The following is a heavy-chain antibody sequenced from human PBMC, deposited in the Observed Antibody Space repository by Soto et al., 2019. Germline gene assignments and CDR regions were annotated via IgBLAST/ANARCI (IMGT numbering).Heavy chain of an antibody. D-gene: IGHD4-17*01. CDR2: INWNGNSR. Sequence: GGSLRLSCVASGFTFDDYGMSWVRQVPGKGLEWVSGINWNGNSRDYADSVKGRFTISRDNVKKSLYLQMNSLRAEDTAVYYCVRGARWQGNGMDVWGQGTTLTVSS. V-gene: IGHV3-20*04. CDR3: VRGARWQGNGMDV. J-gene: IGHJ6*02. CDR1: GFTFDDYG.